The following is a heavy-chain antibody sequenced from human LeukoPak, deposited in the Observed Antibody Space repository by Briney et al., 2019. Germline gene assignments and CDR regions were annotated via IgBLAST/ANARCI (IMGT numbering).Heavy chain of an antibody. CDR3: ARVREWEEISGAIPDYFDY. V-gene: IGHV1-2*02. CDR2: IKPTSGGT. Sequence: EASVKVSCKASGYTFTGYYIHWVRQAPGQGLEWMGWIKPTSGGTSYAQNLQGGVTMTRDTSINTAYMELSGLRSDDTAVYYCARVREWEEISGAIPDYFDYWGQGTLVTVSS. D-gene: IGHD3-3*01. J-gene: IGHJ4*02. CDR1: GYTFTGYY.